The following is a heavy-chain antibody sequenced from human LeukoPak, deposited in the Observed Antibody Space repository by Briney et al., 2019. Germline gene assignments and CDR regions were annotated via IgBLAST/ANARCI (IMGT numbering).Heavy chain of an antibody. CDR2: INHSGST. D-gene: IGHD3-16*01. CDR1: GGSFSGYY. V-gene: IGHV4-34*01. J-gene: IGHJ4*02. Sequence: SETLSLTCAVYGGSFSGYYWSWIRQPPGKGQEWIGEINHSGSTNYNPSLKSRVTISVDTSKNQFSLKLSSVTAADTAVYYCARDHRRGTFDYWGQGTLVTVSS. CDR3: ARDHRRGTFDY.